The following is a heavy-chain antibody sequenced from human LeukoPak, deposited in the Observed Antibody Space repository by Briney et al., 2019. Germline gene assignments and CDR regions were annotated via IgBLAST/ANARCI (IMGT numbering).Heavy chain of an antibody. CDR2: IYYSGST. J-gene: IGHJ4*02. D-gene: IGHD4-17*01. CDR3: ARPFSYGDNFDY. CDR1: GCSISSSSYY. V-gene: IGHV4-39*01. Sequence: PSETLSLTCTVSGCSISSSSYYWGWIRQPPGKELEWIGSIYYSGSTYYNPSLKSRVTISVDTSKNQFSLKLSSVTAADTAVYYCARPFSYGDNFDYWGQGTLVTVSS.